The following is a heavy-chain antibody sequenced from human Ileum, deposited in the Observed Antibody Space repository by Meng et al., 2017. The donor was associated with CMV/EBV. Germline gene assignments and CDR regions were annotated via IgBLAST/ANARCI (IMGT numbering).Heavy chain of an antibody. D-gene: IGHD4/OR15-4a*01. CDR3: ARERGAHDY. CDR2: TYYRSKWYD. J-gene: IGHJ4*02. Sequence: VQQEQPGPGRGRPSQTLSPTCANSGDSVSSNIAAWVWIRQSPARGLEWLGRTYYRSKWYDDYAVSVKSRVTITPDTSKNQFSLHLNSVSPEDTAIYFCARERGAHDYWGQGTLVTVSS. CDR1: GDSVSSNIAA. V-gene: IGHV6-1*01.